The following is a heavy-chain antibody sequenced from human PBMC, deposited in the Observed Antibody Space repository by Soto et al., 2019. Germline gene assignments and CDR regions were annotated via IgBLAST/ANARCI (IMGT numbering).Heavy chain of an antibody. CDR1: GGTFSSYA. J-gene: IGHJ6*02. V-gene: IGHV1-69*12. D-gene: IGHD3-9*01. CDR3: ARGYYDILTGSEGMDV. Sequence: QVQLVQSGAEVKKPGSSVKVSCKASGGTFSSYAISWVRQAPGQGLEWMGGIIPIFGTANYAQKFQGRVTITADESTSTAYMELSSLSSEDTAVYYCARGYYDILTGSEGMDVWGQGTTVTVSS. CDR2: IIPIFGTA.